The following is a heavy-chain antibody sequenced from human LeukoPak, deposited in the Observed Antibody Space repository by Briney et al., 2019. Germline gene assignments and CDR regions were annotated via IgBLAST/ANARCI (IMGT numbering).Heavy chain of an antibody. Sequence: PSETLSLTCAVSGGSISSGGYSWSWIRQPPGKGLEWIGYIYHSGSTYYNPSLKSRVTISVDRSKNQFSLKLSSVTAADTAVYYCARFCGSTSWHSVYYYGIDVWGQGTTVTVSS. J-gene: IGHJ6*02. CDR1: GGSISSGGYS. CDR2: IYHSGST. V-gene: IGHV4-30-2*01. CDR3: ARFCGSTSWHSVYYYGIDV. D-gene: IGHD2-2*01.